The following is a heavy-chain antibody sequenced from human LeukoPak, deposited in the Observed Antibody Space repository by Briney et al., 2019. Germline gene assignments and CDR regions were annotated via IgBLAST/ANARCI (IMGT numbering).Heavy chain of an antibody. CDR2: IYYSGST. Sequence: SETLSLTCSVSGGSISSDDYCWNWIRQHPGKGLGWIGYIYYSGSTYYNPSLKSRVALSVDTSKNQFSLKLSSLTAADTAVYYCAKSREEIRGLDAFDIWGQGTVVTVSS. CDR1: GGSISSDDYC. D-gene: IGHD5-24*01. V-gene: IGHV4-31*03. CDR3: AKSREEIRGLDAFDI. J-gene: IGHJ3*02.